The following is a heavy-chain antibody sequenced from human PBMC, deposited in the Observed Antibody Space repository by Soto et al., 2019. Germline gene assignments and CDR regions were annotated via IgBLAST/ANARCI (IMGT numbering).Heavy chain of an antibody. D-gene: IGHD6-13*01. CDR3: SRTEYTNTWHVDY. CDR1: GFTFGDYA. CDR2: IKGKPFGGTT. J-gene: IGHJ4*02. Sequence: GGSLLSCTASGFTFGDYAMSWFRQAPGKGLEWIGFIKGKPFGGTTEYAASVKGRFTISRDDSKGIAYLQMNSLETEDTAKYYCSRTEYTNTWHVDYWGQGTLVTVSS. V-gene: IGHV3-49*03.